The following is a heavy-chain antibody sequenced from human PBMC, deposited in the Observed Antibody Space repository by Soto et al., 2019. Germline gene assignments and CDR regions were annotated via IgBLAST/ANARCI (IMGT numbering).Heavy chain of an antibody. CDR3: ARERLVLFGELHYYYGMDV. Sequence: GXSVKVSCNACGYTFTTYGISWVRQAPGRGLEWMGWISAYNGNTNYAQKLQGRVTMTTDTSTSTAYMELRSLRSDDTAVYYCARERLVLFGELHYYYGMDVWGQGTTVTVSS. J-gene: IGHJ6*02. V-gene: IGHV1-18*01. CDR2: ISAYNGNT. D-gene: IGHD3-10*01. CDR1: GYTFTTYG.